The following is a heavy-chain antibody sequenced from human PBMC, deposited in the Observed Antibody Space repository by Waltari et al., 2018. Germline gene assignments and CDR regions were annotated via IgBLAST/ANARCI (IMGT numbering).Heavy chain of an antibody. CDR3: ANRAIASSEWWDLDY. V-gene: IGHV3-23*01. D-gene: IGHD6-19*01. J-gene: IGHJ4*02. CDR2: LRGNGGDT. CDR1: GFTFSRFA. Sequence: VQLLESGGGLVQPGGSLRLSCSASGFTFSRFAMVWVRQTPGKGPEWVATLRGNGGDTSYGDAVKGRFNISRDNSKNTLYLQMNGLKAEDTAVYYCANRAIASSEWWDLDYWGQGTLVTVSS.